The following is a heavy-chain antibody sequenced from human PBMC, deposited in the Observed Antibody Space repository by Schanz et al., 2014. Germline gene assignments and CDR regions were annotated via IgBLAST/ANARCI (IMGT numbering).Heavy chain of an antibody. CDR3: ARDRRRYCSTASCLHDNWFDP. D-gene: IGHD2-2*01. Sequence: QVQLVQSGAEVKKPGSSVKVSCKASRSTFSSYTISWVRQARGQGLEWVGRFIPILGIANYAQKLQGRVTMTTDTSTGTAYMELRSLRSDDTAVYYCARDRRRYCSTASCLHDNWFDPWGQGTLVIVSS. V-gene: IGHV1-69*08. J-gene: IGHJ5*02. CDR2: FIPILGIA. CDR1: RSTFSSYT.